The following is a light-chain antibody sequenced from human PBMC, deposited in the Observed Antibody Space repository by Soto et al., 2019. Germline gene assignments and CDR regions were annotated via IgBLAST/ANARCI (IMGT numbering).Light chain of an antibody. Sequence: DVQMTQFPSTLSASVGDRVTITCRASQSISYWLAWYQQKPGKAPNLLIYNASSLESGVPSRFSGSGSGTEFTLTITNLQPDDFATYYCRHYNTYSPPYTFGQGTKLEIK. V-gene: IGKV1-5*03. J-gene: IGKJ2*01. CDR3: RHYNTYSPPYT. CDR2: NAS. CDR1: QSISYW.